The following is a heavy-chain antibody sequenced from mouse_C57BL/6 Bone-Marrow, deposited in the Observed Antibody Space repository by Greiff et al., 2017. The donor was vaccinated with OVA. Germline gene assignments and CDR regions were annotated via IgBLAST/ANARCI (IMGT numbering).Heavy chain of an antibody. J-gene: IGHJ2*01. CDR2: IDPETGGT. D-gene: IGHD2-5*01. Sequence: VQGVESGAELVRPGASVTLSCKASGYTFTDYEMHWVKQTPVHGLEWIGAIDPETGGTAYNQKFKGKAILTADKSSSTAYMELRSLTSEDSAVYYCTKKGYYSNFLDYWGQGTTLTVSS. CDR1: GYTFTDYE. V-gene: IGHV1-15*01. CDR3: TKKGYYSNFLDY.